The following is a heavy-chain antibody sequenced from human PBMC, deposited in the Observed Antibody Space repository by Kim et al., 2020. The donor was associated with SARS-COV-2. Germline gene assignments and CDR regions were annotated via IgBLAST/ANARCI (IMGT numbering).Heavy chain of an antibody. V-gene: IGHV4-34*01. CDR3: ARFEYFCDSGDVY. CDR1: GGSFSGYY. CDR2: ISHSGST. J-gene: IGHJ4*01. Sequence: SETLSLTCGVYGGSFSGYYWSWIRQPPGKGLEWIGEISHSGSTVYSPSLKSRVDLLVDTSKNQFSLRLTSVTAADTAVYYCARFEYFCDSGDVYWG. D-gene: IGHD3-22*01.